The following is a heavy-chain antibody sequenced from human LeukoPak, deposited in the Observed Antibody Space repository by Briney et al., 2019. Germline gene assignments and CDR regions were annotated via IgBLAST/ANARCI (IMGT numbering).Heavy chain of an antibody. CDR3: ARASTPYYYDSSGSFDY. CDR2: IWYDGTNK. V-gene: IGHV3-33*01. Sequence: PGGSLRLSCAASGFTFSSHGIHWVRQAPGRGLEWVAVIWYDGTNKYYEDSVKGRFSISRDDSKNTVYLQINSLRAEDTAVYYCARASTPYYYDSSGSFDYWGQGTLVTVSS. CDR1: GFTFSSHG. J-gene: IGHJ4*02. D-gene: IGHD3-22*01.